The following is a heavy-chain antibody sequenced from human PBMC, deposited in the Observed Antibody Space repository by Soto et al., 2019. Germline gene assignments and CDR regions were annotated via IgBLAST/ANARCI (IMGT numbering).Heavy chain of an antibody. J-gene: IGHJ4*02. V-gene: IGHV3-23*01. CDR2: ISGSGGST. CDR3: AKVNDFWSGSCNFDY. D-gene: IGHD3-3*01. CDR1: GFTFSSYA. Sequence: GGSLRLSCAASGFTFSSYAMSWVRQAPGKGLEWVSAISGSGGSTYYADSVKGRFTISRDNSKNTLYLQMNSLRAEDTAVYYCAKVNDFWSGSCNFDYWGQGTLVTVSS.